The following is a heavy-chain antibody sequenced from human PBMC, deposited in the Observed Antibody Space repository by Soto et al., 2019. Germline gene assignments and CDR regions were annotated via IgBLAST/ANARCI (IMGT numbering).Heavy chain of an antibody. D-gene: IGHD3-22*01. Sequence: PSETLSLTCTVSGDSISGNYWGWIRQPPGKRLQWIGYMYYTGSTNYNPSLKSRVTISVDTSKNQFSLRLSSVTAADTAVYYCASYKRLIVDYWGGETLVTVSS. V-gene: IGHV4-59*08. CDR1: GDSISGNY. J-gene: IGHJ4*02. CDR3: ASYKRLIVDY. CDR2: MYYTGST.